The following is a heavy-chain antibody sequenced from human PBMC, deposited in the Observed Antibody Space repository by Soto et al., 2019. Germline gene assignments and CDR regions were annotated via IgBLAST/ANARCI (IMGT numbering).Heavy chain of an antibody. V-gene: IGHV4-38-2*01. CDR3: ARSMYSTSAQLYYGMDV. CDR2: MYHSGIT. CDR1: GYSIRSGYF. D-gene: IGHD6-6*01. J-gene: IGHJ6*02. Sequence: SETLSLTCAVSGYSIRSGYFWGWIRQPPGKGLEWIGSMYHSGITYYNLSLKSRVTISVDTSKNQLSLKLSSATATDTAVYYCARSMYSTSAQLYYGMDVWGQGTTVTVSS.